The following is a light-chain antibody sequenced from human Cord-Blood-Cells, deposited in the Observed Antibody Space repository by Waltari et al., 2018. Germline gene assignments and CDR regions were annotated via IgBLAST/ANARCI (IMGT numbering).Light chain of an antibody. Sequence: IVMTQFPDSLAVSLGERATINCNSRQSVLYSSNNKKYLAWYQQKPGQPPKLLMYWASTRESGVPDRFSGSGSGTDFTLTISSLQAEDVAVYYCQQYYSTPRTFGQGTKVEIK. J-gene: IGKJ1*01. CDR1: QSVLYSSNNKKY. CDR3: QQYYSTPRT. CDR2: WAS. V-gene: IGKV4-1*01.